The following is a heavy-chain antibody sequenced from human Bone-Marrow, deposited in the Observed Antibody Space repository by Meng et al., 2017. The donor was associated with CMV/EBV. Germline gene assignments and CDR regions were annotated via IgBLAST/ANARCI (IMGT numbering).Heavy chain of an antibody. CDR1: GGSVSSGSNY. D-gene: IGHD3-3*01. CDR2: IYYSGST. CDR3: ARGQFLEFDY. J-gene: IGHJ4*02. Sequence: SEPLSLTCTVSGGSVSSGSNYWSWIRQPPGKGLEWIGYIYYSGSTNYNPSLKSRVTISVDTSKNQFSLKLSSVTAADTAVYYCARGQFLEFDYWGQGTLVTVSS. V-gene: IGHV4-61*01.